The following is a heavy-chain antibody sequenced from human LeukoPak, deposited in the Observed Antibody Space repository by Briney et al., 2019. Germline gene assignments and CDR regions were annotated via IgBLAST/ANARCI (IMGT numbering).Heavy chain of an antibody. CDR2: INPNSGVT. J-gene: IGHJ6*02. V-gene: IGHV1-2*04. Sequence: ASVKVSCKASGGTFSSYAISWVRQAPGQGLEWMGWINPNSGVTNYAQKFQGWVTMTRDTSISTAHMELRRLRSDDTAVYYCARGAPRTSGFFYYYGMDVWGQGTTVTVSS. CDR3: ARGAPRTSGFFYYYGMDV. CDR1: GGTFSSYA. D-gene: IGHD3-16*01.